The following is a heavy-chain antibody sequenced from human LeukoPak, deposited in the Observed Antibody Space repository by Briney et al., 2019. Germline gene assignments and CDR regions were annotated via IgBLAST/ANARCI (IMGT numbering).Heavy chain of an antibody. V-gene: IGHV4-38-2*01. D-gene: IGHD5-18*01. Sequence: PSETLSLTCAVSGYSISSGYYWGCIRQPPGKGLEWIGSIYHSGSTYYNPSLKSRVTISVDTSKNQFSLRLSSVTAADTAVYYCARGYSYGFVYWGQGTLVTVSS. J-gene: IGHJ4*02. CDR1: GYSISSGYY. CDR2: IYHSGST. CDR3: ARGYSYGFVY.